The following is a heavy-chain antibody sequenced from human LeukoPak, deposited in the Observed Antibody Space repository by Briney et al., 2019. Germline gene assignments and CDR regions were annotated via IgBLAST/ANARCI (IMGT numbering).Heavy chain of an antibody. CDR3: ATVVVVAATNYYYYATDA. CDR2: IFYTGNT. D-gene: IGHD2-15*01. V-gene: IGHV4-30-4*01. J-gene: IGHJ6*02. CDR1: GGSIRSDDYY. Sequence: SQTLSLTCTVSGGSIRSDDYYWSWIRQPPGKGLEWIGYIFYTGNTHYNPSLQSRVTFSVDTSKNQFSLKLSSVTAADTAVYFCATVVVVAATNYYYYATDAWGQGTTVTVSS.